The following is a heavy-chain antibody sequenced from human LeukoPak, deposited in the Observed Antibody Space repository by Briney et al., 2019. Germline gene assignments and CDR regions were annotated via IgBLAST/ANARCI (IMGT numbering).Heavy chain of an antibody. CDR1: GFTFTDYY. CDR3: ARVGRLQYGDYVAFDY. CDR2: ISVSGTTM. J-gene: IGHJ4*02. Sequence: GGSLRLSCATSGFTFTDYYMTWIRQAPGRGLEWISYISVSGTTMYYADSVKGRFTLSRDNAKNSLYLQMNSLRADDTAVYYCARVGRLQYGDYVAFDYWGQGALVTVSS. V-gene: IGHV3-11*01. D-gene: IGHD4-17*01.